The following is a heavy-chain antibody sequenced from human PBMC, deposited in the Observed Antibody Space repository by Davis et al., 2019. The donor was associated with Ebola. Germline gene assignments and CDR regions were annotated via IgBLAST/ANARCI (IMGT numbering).Heavy chain of an antibody. CDR3: ARSRYYDSSGYMVDY. V-gene: IGHV2-70*11. CDR2: IDWDDDK. Sequence: SGPTLVKPTQTLTLTCTFSGFSRSTSGVGVGWIRQPPGKALEWLARIDWDDDKYYSTSLKTRLTISKDTSKNQVVLTMTNMDPVDTATYYCARSRYYDSSGYMVDYWGQGTLVTVSS. J-gene: IGHJ4*02. D-gene: IGHD3-22*01. CDR1: GFSRSTSGVG.